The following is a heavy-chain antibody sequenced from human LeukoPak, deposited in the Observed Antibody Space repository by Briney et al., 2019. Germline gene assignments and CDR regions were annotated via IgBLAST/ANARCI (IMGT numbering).Heavy chain of an antibody. CDR1: GGSISSGGYY. Sequence: SETLSLTCTVSGGSISSGGYYWSWIRQHPGKGLEWIGYIYYSGSTYYNPSLKSRVTISVDTSKNQSSLKLSSVTAADTAVYYCARGELDYFDYWGQGTLVTVSS. CDR3: ARGELDYFDY. D-gene: IGHD1-26*01. V-gene: IGHV4-31*03. J-gene: IGHJ4*02. CDR2: IYYSGST.